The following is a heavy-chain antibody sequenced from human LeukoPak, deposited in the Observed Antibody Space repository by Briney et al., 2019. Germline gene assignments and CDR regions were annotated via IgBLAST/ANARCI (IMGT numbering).Heavy chain of an antibody. CDR2: TIPIFGTA. CDR1: GGTFSSYA. CDR3: ARDLASRVFDY. J-gene: IGHJ4*02. Sequence: GASVKVSCKASGGTFSSYAISWVRQAPGQGLEWMGGTIPIFGTANYAQKFQGRVTMTTDTSTSTAYMELRSLRSDDTAVYYCARDLASRVFDYWGQGTLVTVSS. V-gene: IGHV1-69*05.